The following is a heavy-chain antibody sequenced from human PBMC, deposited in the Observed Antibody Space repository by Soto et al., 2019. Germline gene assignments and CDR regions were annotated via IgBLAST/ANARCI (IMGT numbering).Heavy chain of an antibody. Sequence: PGESLKISCMTSGYSFSDYWIGWVRQLPGKGLDWMGIIYPYDSDTSYSPSFEGQVTVSADTSITTAYAQWESLEASDTAMYYCARLVGDPQGIQLWSDSWGQGTRVTVSS. V-gene: IGHV5-51*01. D-gene: IGHD7-27*01. CDR2: IYPYDSDT. CDR1: GYSFSDYW. J-gene: IGHJ4*02. CDR3: ARLVGDPQGIQLWSDS.